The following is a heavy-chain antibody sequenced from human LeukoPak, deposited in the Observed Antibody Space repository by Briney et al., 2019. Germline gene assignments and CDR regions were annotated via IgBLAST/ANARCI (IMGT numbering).Heavy chain of an antibody. CDR2: IGSSGSTI. D-gene: IGHD6-19*01. V-gene: IGHV3-48*03. Sequence: GGSLRLSCAVSGFPFSVYEMNWVRQAPGKGLEWVSNIGSSGSTIYYADSVKGRFSISRDNAKSSLYLQMNSLRVEYTAVYYCAPLAVASDFDYWGQGALVTVSS. J-gene: IGHJ4*02. CDR1: GFPFSVYE. CDR3: APLAVASDFDY.